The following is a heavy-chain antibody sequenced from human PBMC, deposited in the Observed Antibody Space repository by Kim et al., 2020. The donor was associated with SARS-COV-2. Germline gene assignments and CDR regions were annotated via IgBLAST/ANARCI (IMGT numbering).Heavy chain of an antibody. J-gene: IGHJ5*02. V-gene: IGHV3-74*01. CDR2: INSDGSST. D-gene: IGHD2-2*01. CDR1: GFTFSSYW. Sequence: GGSLRLSCAASGFTFSSYWMHWVRQAPGKGLVWVSRINSDGSSTSYADSVKGRFTISRDNAKNTLYLQMNSLRDEDMAVYYCARGPVIPAAPGWFDPWGKGTLVTVSA. CDR3: ARGPVIPAAPGWFDP.